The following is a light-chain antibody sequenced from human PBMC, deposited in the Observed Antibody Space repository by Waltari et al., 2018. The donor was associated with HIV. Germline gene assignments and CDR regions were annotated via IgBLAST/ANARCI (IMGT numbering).Light chain of an antibody. Sequence: SSRLTQPPSVSVAPGETPTITCGAINIERKSVPWYQQKAGQAPVVVMSYDTDRPAGIAERSSGFNSGHSATLIISRVGAGDEADYYCQVWDSATDHVLFGGGTRLTVL. CDR2: YDT. V-gene: IGLV3-21*04. CDR3: QVWDSATDHVL. CDR1: NIERKS. J-gene: IGLJ2*01.